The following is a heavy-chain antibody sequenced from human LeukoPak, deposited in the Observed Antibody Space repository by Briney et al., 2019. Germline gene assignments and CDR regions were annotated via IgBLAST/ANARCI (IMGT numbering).Heavy chain of an antibody. D-gene: IGHD3-22*01. CDR2: ISYDGSNK. CDR3: TKAGSGYYFDY. J-gene: IGHJ4*02. V-gene: IGHV3-30*18. Sequence: GGSLRLSCAASGLTFSSYGMHWVRQAPGKGLEWVAVISYDGSNKYYADSVKGRFAISRDNSKNTLYLQMNSLRAEDTAVYYCTKAGSGYYFDYWGQGTLVTVSS. CDR1: GLTFSSYG.